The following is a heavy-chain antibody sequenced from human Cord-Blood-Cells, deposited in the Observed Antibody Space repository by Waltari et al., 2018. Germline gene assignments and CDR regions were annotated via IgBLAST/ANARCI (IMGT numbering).Heavy chain of an antibody. D-gene: IGHD1-1*01. J-gene: IGHJ5*02. Sequence: QVQLVQSGAEVKKPGASVKVSCKVSGYTRTDLSMHWVPQPPGKGLEWMGGFDPEDGETIYAQKFQGRVTMTEDTSTDTAYMELSSLRSEDTAVYYCATGGQLTSGSWFDPWGQGTLVTVSS. CDR3: ATGGQLTSGSWFDP. CDR2: FDPEDGET. CDR1: GYTRTDLS. V-gene: IGHV1-24*01.